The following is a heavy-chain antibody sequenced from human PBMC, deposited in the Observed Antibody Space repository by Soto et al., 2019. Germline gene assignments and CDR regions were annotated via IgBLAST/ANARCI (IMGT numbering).Heavy chain of an antibody. J-gene: IGHJ6*02. D-gene: IGHD6-13*01. CDR3: AKQYSSSDGMDV. CDR1: GFTFSSYG. Sequence: QVQLVESGGGVVQPGRSLRLSCAASGFTFSSYGMHWVRQAPGKRLEWVAVISYDGSNKYYADSVKGRFTISRDNSKNPLYLQMNSLRAEDTAVYYCAKQYSSSDGMDVWGQGTTVTVSS. V-gene: IGHV3-30*18. CDR2: ISYDGSNK.